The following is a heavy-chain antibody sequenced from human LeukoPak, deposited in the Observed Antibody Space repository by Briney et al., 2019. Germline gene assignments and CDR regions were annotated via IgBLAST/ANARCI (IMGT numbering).Heavy chain of an antibody. D-gene: IGHD6-13*01. Sequence: GGSLRLSCAASGFTLSSYVMEWVRQAPGKGLEWVAVISYDGSNKYYADSVKGRFTISRDNSKNTLYLQMNSLRAEDTAVYYCAREGMAAPKYYYYYMDVWGKGTTVIVSS. V-gene: IGHV3-30-3*01. CDR3: AREGMAAPKYYYYYMDV. CDR1: GFTLSSYV. CDR2: ISYDGSNK. J-gene: IGHJ6*03.